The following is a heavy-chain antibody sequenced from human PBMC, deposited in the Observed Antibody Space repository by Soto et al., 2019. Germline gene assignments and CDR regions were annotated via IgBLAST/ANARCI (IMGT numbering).Heavy chain of an antibody. CDR1: GFTFSSYA. Sequence: GGSLILSCAASGFTFSSYAMHWVRQAPGKGLEYVSAISSNGGSTYYANSVKGRFTISRDNSKNTLYLQMGSLRAEDMAVYYCAREGYCSSTSCYSFDYRGQGTLVTVSS. CDR3: AREGYCSSTSCYSFDY. CDR2: ISSNGGST. J-gene: IGHJ4*02. D-gene: IGHD2-2*01. V-gene: IGHV3-64*01.